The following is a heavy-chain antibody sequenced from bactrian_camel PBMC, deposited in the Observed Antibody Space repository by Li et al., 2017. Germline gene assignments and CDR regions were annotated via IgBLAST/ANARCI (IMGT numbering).Heavy chain of an antibody. CDR2: ISTSGTI. CDR3: AAEISPGLSLVTTGFGY. D-gene: IGHD7*01. CDR1: GPSASFSR. J-gene: IGHJ6*01. V-gene: IGHV3S55*01. Sequence: HVQLVESGGGSVEAGGSLTLSCAASGPSASFSRLAWFRQVPGSKEREGLAVISTSGTIEYADSVKDRWTISKDNAKIILYLHMNNLKSEDSAVYYCAAEISPGLSLVTTGFGYWGRGTQVTVS.